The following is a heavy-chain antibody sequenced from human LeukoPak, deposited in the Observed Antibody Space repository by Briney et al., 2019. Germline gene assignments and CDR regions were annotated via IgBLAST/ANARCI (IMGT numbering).Heavy chain of an antibody. CDR1: GFTFSDYY. Sequence: GGSLRLSCAASGFTFSDYYMSWIRQAPGKGLEWVSYISSSGSTIYYADSVKGRFTISRDNAKNSLYLQMNSLRAEDTAVYYCARDPKDSTIGDYYYYGMDVWGQGTTVTVSS. CDR3: ARDPKDSTIGDYYYYGMDV. J-gene: IGHJ6*02. CDR2: ISSSGSTI. D-gene: IGHD5-24*01. V-gene: IGHV3-11*01.